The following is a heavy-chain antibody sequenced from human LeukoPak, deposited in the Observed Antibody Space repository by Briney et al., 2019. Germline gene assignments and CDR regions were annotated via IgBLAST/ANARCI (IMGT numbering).Heavy chain of an antibody. V-gene: IGHV3-64D*06. CDR3: VKDRLGYFDWLSSGWFDP. CDR2: ISSNGGST. J-gene: IGHJ5*02. Sequence: AGGSLRLSCSASGFTFSSYAMHWVRQAPGKGLEYVSAISSNGGSTYYADSVKGRFTISRDNSKNTLYLQMSSLRAEDTAVYYCVKDRLGYFDWLSSGWFDPWGQGTLVTVSS. CDR1: GFTFSSYA. D-gene: IGHD3-9*01.